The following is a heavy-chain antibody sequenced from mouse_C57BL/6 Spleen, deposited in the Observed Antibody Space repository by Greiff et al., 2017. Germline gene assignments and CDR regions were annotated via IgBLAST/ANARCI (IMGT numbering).Heavy chain of an antibody. CDR1: GYSITSGYY. CDR3: ARGGLYYDSAWFAY. J-gene: IGHJ3*01. CDR2: ISYDGSN. V-gene: IGHV3-6*01. D-gene: IGHD2-4*01. Sequence: EVQLQESGPGLVKPSQSLSLTCSVTGYSITSGYYWNWIRQFPGNKLEWMGYISYDGSNNYNPSLKNRISITPDTSKNQFFLKLNSVTTEDTATYYCARGGLYYDSAWFAYWGQGTLVTVSA.